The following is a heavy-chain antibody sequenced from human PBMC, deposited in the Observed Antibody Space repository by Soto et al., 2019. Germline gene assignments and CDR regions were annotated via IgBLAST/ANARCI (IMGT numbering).Heavy chain of an antibody. CDR2: ISYDGSNK. D-gene: IGHD2-2*01. CDR1: GFTFSSYG. V-gene: IGHV3-30*03. CDR3: AGSRDLIAFDI. J-gene: IGHJ3*02. Sequence: GGSLRLSCAASGFTFSSYGMHWVRQAPGKGLEWVAVISYDGSNKYYADSVKGRFTISRDNSKNTLYLQMNSLRAEDTAVYYCAGSRDLIAFDIWGQGTMVTVSS.